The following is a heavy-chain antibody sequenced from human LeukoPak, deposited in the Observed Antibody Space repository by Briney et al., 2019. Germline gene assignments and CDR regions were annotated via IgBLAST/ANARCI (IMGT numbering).Heavy chain of an antibody. CDR3: TRESPGIAAAALFDY. Sequence: PGRSLRLSCTASGFTFGDYAMSWVRQAPGKGLEWVGFIRSKAYGGTTEYAASVKGRFTISRDDSKSIAYLQMNSLKTEDTAVYYCTRESPGIAAAALFDYWGQGTLVTVSP. V-gene: IGHV3-49*04. J-gene: IGHJ4*02. D-gene: IGHD6-13*01. CDR2: IRSKAYGGTT. CDR1: GFTFGDYA.